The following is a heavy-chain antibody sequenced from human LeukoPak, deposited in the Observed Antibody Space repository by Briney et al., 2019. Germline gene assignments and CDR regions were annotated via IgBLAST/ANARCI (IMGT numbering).Heavy chain of an antibody. J-gene: IGHJ4*02. Sequence: PGGSLRLSCAASGLSFSSYAMSWVRQAPGKGLEWISTISVSSGSTYYADSVKGRFTISRDNSKNKLYLQMSSLRAEDTAVYYCAKDRYSIDYWGQETLVTVSS. CDR3: AKDRYSIDY. CDR2: ISVSSGST. D-gene: IGHD1-1*01. CDR1: GLSFSSYA. V-gene: IGHV3-23*01.